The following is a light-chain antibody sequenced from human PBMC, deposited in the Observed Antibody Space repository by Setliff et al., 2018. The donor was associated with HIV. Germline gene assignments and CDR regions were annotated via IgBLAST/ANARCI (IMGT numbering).Light chain of an antibody. CDR3: SSYSINNLYV. J-gene: IGLJ1*01. Sequence: SVLTQPPSVSGSPGQSVTISCTGTSSDVGTYKRVSWYQQPPGTAPKLLIYEVTNRPSGVPNRFSGSKSGNTASLTISGLQTEDEADYYCSSYSINNLYVFATGTKVTV. CDR2: EVT. V-gene: IGLV2-18*02. CDR1: SSDVGTYKR.